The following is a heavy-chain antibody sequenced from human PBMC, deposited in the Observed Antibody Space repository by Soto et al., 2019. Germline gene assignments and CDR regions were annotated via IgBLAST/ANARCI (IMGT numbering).Heavy chain of an antibody. V-gene: IGHV4-31*03. J-gene: IGHJ4*02. CDR3: ASSQELNGDYSFDY. CDR1: GGSISSGGYY. D-gene: IGHD4-17*01. CDR2: IYYSGST. Sequence: PSETLSLTCTVSGGSISSGGYYWSWIRQHPGKGLEWIGYIYYSGSTYYNPSLKSRLTISVDTSKNQFSLKLSSVTAADTAVYYCASSQELNGDYSFDYWGQGTLVTVSS.